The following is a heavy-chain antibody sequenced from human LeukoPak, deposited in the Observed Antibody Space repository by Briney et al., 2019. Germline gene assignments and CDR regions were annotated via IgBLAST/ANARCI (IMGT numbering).Heavy chain of an antibody. J-gene: IGHJ3*01. D-gene: IGHD2-8*02. CDR2: IYHSGST. Sequence: SETLSLTCAVSGGSISSGGYSWSWIRQPPGKGLEWIGYIYHSGSTYYNPSLKSRVTMSVDKAKNQFSLKLTAVTAADTAMYYCARSLVVPPGAFDFWGQGMMVTVSS. CDR3: ARSLVVPPGAFDF. CDR1: GGSISSGGYS. V-gene: IGHV4-30-2*01.